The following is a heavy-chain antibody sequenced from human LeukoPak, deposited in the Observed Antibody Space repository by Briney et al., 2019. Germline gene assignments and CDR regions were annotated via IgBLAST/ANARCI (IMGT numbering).Heavy chain of an antibody. CDR2: IYYSGSS. J-gene: IGHJ4*02. Sequence: SETLSLTCTVSGGSINNGGYYWSWIRQHPGKGLEWIGYIYYSGSSYYNPSLRSRVTISVDTSKNNFSLKLSSVTAADTAVYYCARNRDGYNSFDYWGQGTLVTVSS. D-gene: IGHD5-24*01. CDR1: GGSINNGGYY. V-gene: IGHV4-31*03. CDR3: ARNRDGYNSFDY.